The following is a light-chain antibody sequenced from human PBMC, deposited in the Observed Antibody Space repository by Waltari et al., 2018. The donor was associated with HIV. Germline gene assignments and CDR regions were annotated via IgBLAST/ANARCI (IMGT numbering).Light chain of an antibody. CDR2: EVS. CDR3: SSYTSTSTVV. V-gene: IGLV2-14*01. Sequence: QSALTQPASVSGSPGQSITISCTGTNSDIGGSNYVSWYQQHPGKAPKLMISEVSNRPSGVSNRFSGSKSGNTASLTISGLQAEDEADYYCSSYTSTSTVVFGGGTKLTVL. CDR1: NSDIGGSNY. J-gene: IGLJ2*01.